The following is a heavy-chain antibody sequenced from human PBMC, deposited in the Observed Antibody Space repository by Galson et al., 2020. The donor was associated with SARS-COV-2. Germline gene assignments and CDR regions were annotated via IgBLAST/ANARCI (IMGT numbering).Heavy chain of an antibody. CDR1: GFAVSSNF. Sequence: GGSLRLSCAASGFAVSSNFMSWVRQTPERGLEWVSIIYSGGDAYYADSVKGRFTISRDSSKNTLYLQMNSLRAEDSAVYFCARERMAGTGYNYFDDWGQGTLVTVSS. V-gene: IGHV3-53*01. J-gene: IGHJ4*02. CDR2: IYSGGDA. D-gene: IGHD6-19*01. CDR3: ARERMAGTGYNYFDD.